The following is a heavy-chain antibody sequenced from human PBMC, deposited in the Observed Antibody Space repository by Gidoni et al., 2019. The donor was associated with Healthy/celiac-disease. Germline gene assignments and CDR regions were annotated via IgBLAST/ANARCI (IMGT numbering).Heavy chain of an antibody. D-gene: IGHD3-22*01. CDR1: GLTFSSYS. CDR3: ASSLEIPWLLVDY. CDR2: ISRSSSYI. V-gene: IGHV3-21*01. J-gene: IGHJ4*02. Sequence: EVQLVESGGGLVKPGGSLRLSCDASGLTFSSYSMNGVRPAPGKGLEWVSSISRSSSYIYYADSVKGRYTISRDNAKNSLYLQMNSLRAEDTAVYYCASSLEIPWLLVDYWGQGTLVTVSS.